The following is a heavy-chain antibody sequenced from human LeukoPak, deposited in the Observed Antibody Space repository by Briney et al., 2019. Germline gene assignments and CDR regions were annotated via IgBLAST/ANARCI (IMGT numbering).Heavy chain of an antibody. CDR2: FDPEDGET. CDR3: TSTIIKVDTTMDSMTVVDY. J-gene: IGHJ4*02. Sequence: ASVKVSCKVSGYTLTELSMHWVRQAPGKGLEWMGGFDPEDGETIYAQKFQGRVTMTEDTSTDTAYMELNSLKTEDTAVYYCTSTIIKVDTTMDSMTVVDYWGQGTLVTVSS. V-gene: IGHV1-24*01. CDR1: GYTLTELS. D-gene: IGHD5-18*01.